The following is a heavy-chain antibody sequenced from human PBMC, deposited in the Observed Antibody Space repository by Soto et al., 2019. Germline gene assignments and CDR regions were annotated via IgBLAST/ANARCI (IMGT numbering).Heavy chain of an antibody. CDR3: AREGDDYGDYKRAFDI. J-gene: IGHJ3*02. CDR1: GFTFRSYS. V-gene: IGHV3-21*01. D-gene: IGHD4-17*01. Sequence: EVQLVESGGGLVKPGGSLRLSCEASGFTFRSYSMNWVRQAPGKGLEWGSSISTTSTYIYYGDSVKGRFTISRDNAQNSLFLQMNSLRAEDTAIYYCAREGDDYGDYKRAFDIWGQGTTVTVSS. CDR2: ISTTSTYI.